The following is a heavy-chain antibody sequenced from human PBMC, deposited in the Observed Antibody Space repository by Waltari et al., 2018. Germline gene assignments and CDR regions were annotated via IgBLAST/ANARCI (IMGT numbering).Heavy chain of an antibody. CDR3: ARYVRPIYYMDV. CDR1: GFTCSSYF. Sequence: EVQLVESGGGVVQPGGSLRLSCVASGFTCSSYFMSWLRQAPGKGLEWVANIKQDGSEKYYVDSVKGRFTISRDNAENSLSLQMNSLRAEDTAVYYCARYVRPIYYMDVWGKGTTVTVSS. CDR2: IKQDGSEK. V-gene: IGHV3-7*04. D-gene: IGHD3-10*02. J-gene: IGHJ6*03.